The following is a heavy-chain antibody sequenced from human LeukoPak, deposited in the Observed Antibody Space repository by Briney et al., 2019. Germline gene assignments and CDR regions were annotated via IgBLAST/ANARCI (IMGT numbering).Heavy chain of an antibody. J-gene: IGHJ4*02. CDR2: ISAYNGNT. D-gene: IGHD1-20*01. V-gene: IGHV1-18*01. CDR3: ARGKSITGTARSIYAY. Sequence: ASVKVSCKASGYTFTSYGISWVRQAPGQGLEWMGWISAYNGNTNYAQKLQGRVTMTTDTSTSTAYMELRSLRSDDTAVYYCARGKSITGTARSIYAYWGQGTLVTVSS. CDR1: GYTFTSYG.